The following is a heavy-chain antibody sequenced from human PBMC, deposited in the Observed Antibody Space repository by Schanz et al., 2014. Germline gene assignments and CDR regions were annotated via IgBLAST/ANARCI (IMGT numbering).Heavy chain of an antibody. D-gene: IGHD1-1*01. CDR2: IGNGGVTI. V-gene: IGHV3-11*01. CDR1: GFPFSDYF. J-gene: IGHJ4*02. Sequence: QVQLVDSGGGLVKPGGSLRLSCTASGFPFSDYFMAWIRQPPGRGLEWVSYIGNGGVTIYYAESVKGRFTISRDNSKNTLYLQMDSLRAEDTAVYFCAKKVPAYNPFDSWGQGTLVAVSS. CDR3: AKKVPAYNPFDS.